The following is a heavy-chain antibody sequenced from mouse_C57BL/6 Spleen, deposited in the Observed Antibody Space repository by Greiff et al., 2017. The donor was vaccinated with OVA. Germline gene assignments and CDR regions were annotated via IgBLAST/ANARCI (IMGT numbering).Heavy chain of an antibody. V-gene: IGHV1-81*01. CDR1: GYTFPSYG. CDR3: ASKSTYYAMDY. D-gene: IGHD5-1*01. Sequence: QVQLQQSGAELARPGASVKLSCKASGYTFPSYGISWVKQRTGQGLEWIGEIYPRSGNTYYNEKLKGKAPLTAEKSSSTAYRELRSLTCKDSAVYFCASKSTYYAMDYWGQGTSVTVSS. CDR2: IYPRSGNT. J-gene: IGHJ4*01.